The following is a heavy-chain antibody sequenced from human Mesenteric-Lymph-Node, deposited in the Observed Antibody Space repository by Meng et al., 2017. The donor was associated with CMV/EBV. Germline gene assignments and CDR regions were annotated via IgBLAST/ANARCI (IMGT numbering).Heavy chain of an antibody. Sequence: SETLSLTCSVSGVSVSSGSLYWTWIRQPPGKGLEWIGFHYYSGSTKYNPSHESRVRISVDTSKNHFSLEMDSVAAADTAGYYCARILIERLWGQPDYWGQGKLVTVSS. J-gene: IGHJ4*02. D-gene: IGHD3-16*01. V-gene: IGHV4-61*03. CDR3: ARILIERLWGQPDY. CDR2: HYYSGST. CDR1: GVSVSSGSLY.